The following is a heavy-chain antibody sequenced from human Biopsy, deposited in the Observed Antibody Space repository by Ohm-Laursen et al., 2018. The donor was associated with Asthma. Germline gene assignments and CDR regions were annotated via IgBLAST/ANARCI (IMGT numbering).Heavy chain of an antibody. Sequence: SDTLSLTCTVSSGSIRTGDFYWSWIRQPPGKGLEWIGEIDQSGYTNYNPSLKSRVTISADTSKNQFHLNLSSVTAADTAVYFCARAAITGIRGWFDPWGQGTQVTVSS. V-gene: IGHV4-30-4*02. CDR3: ARAAITGIRGWFDP. J-gene: IGHJ5*02. D-gene: IGHD1-20*01. CDR2: IDQSGYT. CDR1: SGSIRTGDFY.